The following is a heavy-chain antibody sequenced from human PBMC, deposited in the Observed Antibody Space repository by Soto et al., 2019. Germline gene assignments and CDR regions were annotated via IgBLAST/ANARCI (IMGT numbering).Heavy chain of an antibody. CDR1: GFTFSSYA. V-gene: IGHV3-23*01. D-gene: IGHD3-9*01. CDR2: ISGSGGST. J-gene: IGHJ4*02. Sequence: GGSLRLSCAASGFTFSSYAMSWVRQAPGRGLEWVSAISGSGGSTYYADSVKGRFTISRDNSKNTLYLQMNSLRAEDTAVYYCANVDILTGYYLFDYWGQGTLVTVSS. CDR3: ANVDILTGYYLFDY.